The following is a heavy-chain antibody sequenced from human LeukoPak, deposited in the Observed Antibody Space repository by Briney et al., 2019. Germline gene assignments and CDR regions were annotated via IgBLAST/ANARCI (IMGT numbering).Heavy chain of an antibody. D-gene: IGHD3-16*01. CDR3: ARSMGE. V-gene: IGHV3-74*01. J-gene: IGHJ4*02. CDR2: INTDGSGT. Sequence: GGSLRLSCEASGFTSSGSWMHWVRQAPGKGLEWVSRINTDGSGTSYADSVKGRFTISRDNAKNTLYLQMNSLRAEDTAVYYCARSMGEGGQGTLVTVSS. CDR1: GFTSSGSW.